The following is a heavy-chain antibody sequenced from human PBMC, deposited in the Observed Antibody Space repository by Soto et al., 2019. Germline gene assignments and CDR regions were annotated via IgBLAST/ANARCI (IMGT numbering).Heavy chain of an antibody. J-gene: IGHJ6*02. CDR3: ARSQGSSTSLEIYYYYYYGMDV. Sequence: QVQLVQSGAEVKKPGSSVKVSCKASGGTFSSYAISWVRQAPGQGLEWMGGIIPISDTTNYAQKFQGRVTITADESKSTAYMELSSLRSADTAVYYCARSQGSSTSLEIYYYYYYGMDVWGQGTTVTVSS. CDR2: IIPISDTT. D-gene: IGHD2-2*01. CDR1: GGTFSSYA. V-gene: IGHV1-69*01.